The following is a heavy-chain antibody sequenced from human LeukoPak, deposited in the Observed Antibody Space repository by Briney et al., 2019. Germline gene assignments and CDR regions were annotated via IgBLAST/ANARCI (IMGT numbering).Heavy chain of an antibody. CDR1: GFTLSTYT. D-gene: IGHD3-10*01. CDR2: ISSSGSYI. V-gene: IGHV3-21*01. Sequence: SGGSLRLSCAASGFTLSTYTTNWVRQAPGKGLEWVSSISSSGSYIYYADSVKGRFTISRDDAKNSLSLQMNSLRAEDTAVYYCARSGIKMVRGVIIKSPYHMDVWGKGTTVTVSS. CDR3: ARSGIKMVRGVIIKSPYHMDV. J-gene: IGHJ6*03.